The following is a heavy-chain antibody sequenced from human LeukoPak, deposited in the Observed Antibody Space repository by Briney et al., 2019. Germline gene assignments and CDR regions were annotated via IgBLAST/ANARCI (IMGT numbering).Heavy chain of an antibody. CDR2: IWYDGSNK. D-gene: IGHD6-13*01. CDR1: RFSFSSYA. V-gene: IGHV3-33*01. Sequence: GGSLRLSCAASRFSFSSYAMSWVRQAPGKGLEWVAVIWYDGSNKYYADSVKGRFTISRDNSKNTLYLQMNSLRAEDTAVYYCASIRQNSSWWGQGTLVTVSS. CDR3: ASIRQNSSW. J-gene: IGHJ4*02.